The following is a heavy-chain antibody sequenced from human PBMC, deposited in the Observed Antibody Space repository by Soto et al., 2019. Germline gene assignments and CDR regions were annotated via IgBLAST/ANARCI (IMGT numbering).Heavy chain of an antibody. D-gene: IGHD3-16*01. J-gene: IGHJ4*02. Sequence: QVQLVESGGGVVQPGRSLRLSCAASGFTFSSYAMHWVRQAPGKGLEWVAXXXYDGSNKYYADSVKGRFTISRDNSKNTLXXXXXXXXXXXXXXXXXXXXXXXXXXXXXAXXSVLGYWGQGTLVTVSS. CDR2: XXYDGSNK. CDR3: XXXXXXXXXXXXAXXSVLGY. CDR1: GFTFSSYA. V-gene: IGHV3-30-3*01.